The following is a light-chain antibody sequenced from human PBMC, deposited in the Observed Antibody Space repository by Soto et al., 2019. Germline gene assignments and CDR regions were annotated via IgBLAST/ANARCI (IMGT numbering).Light chain of an antibody. CDR2: AAS. Sequence: DVQMTQSPSSLSASVGDRVTITCRASQDIISYLAWYQQKPGNAPKSLIYAASSLQTGVPSRFSGSESGTDFTLTINNLQPEDSATYYCQQYNIYPLTFGGGTKVEIK. V-gene: IGKV1D-16*01. CDR1: QDIISY. J-gene: IGKJ4*01. CDR3: QQYNIYPLT.